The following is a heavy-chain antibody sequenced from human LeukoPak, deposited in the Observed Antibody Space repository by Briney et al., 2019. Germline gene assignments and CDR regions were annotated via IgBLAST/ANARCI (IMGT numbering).Heavy chain of an antibody. CDR2: INHSGST. CDR3: ATSYYYDSSGYYYPFGY. V-gene: IGHV4-34*01. Sequence: SETLSLTCAVYGGSFSGYHWSWIRQPPGKGLEWIGEINHSGSTNYNPSLKSRVTISVDTSKNQFSLKLSSVTAADTAVYYCATSYYYDSSGYYYPFGYWGQGTLVTVSS. J-gene: IGHJ4*02. CDR1: GGSFSGYH. D-gene: IGHD3-22*01.